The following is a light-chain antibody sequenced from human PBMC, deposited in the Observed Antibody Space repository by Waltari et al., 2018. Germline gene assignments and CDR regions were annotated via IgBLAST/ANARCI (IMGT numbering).Light chain of an antibody. CDR2: GAS. V-gene: IGKV3-15*01. Sequence: EIAMTQSPATLSVSPGERATLSCRASQSVSNNLAWYQQKPGQAPRLLIYGASTRATGIPARFSGSGSGTEFTLTISSLQSEDLGVYYCHQYNNWPRTLGQGTKVGIK. CDR3: HQYNNWPRT. CDR1: QSVSNN. J-gene: IGKJ1*01.